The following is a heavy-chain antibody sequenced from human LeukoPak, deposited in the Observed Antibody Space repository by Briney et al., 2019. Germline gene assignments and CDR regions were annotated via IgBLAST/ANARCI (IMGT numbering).Heavy chain of an antibody. CDR2: VNIDGSVT. V-gene: IGHV3-74*01. CDR1: GFTFSTYW. Sequence: PGGSLRLSCAASGFTFSTYWMHWVRQPPGKGLVWVSRVNIDGSVTSYADSVKGRFTISRDNAKNTMYLQMNSLRAEDTAVYYCARIGGSGSYSGHYFDHWGQGTLVTVSS. D-gene: IGHD3-10*01. CDR3: ARIGGSGSYSGHYFDH. J-gene: IGHJ4*02.